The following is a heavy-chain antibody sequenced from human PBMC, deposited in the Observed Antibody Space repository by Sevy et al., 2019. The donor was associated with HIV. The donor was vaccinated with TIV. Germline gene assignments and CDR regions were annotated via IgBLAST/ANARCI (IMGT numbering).Heavy chain of an antibody. V-gene: IGHV3-30-3*01. D-gene: IGHD6-19*01. CDR1: GLTFSSHA. CDR2: ISSAGSNK. J-gene: IGHJ4*02. Sequence: GGSLRLSCAASGLTFSSHAMHWVCQAPGKGLEWVAVISSAGSNKYYADSVKGRFTISRDNPKNTLYLQMNSLRPEDTAAYYCTRDAGYSIAWSPSDYWGQGTLVTVSS. CDR3: TRDAGYSIAWSPSDY.